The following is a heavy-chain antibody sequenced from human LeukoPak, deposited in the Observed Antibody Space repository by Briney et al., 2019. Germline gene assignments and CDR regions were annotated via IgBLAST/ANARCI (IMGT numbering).Heavy chain of an antibody. CDR1: GGSISSYY. Sequence: PSETLSLTCTVSGGSISSYYWSWIRQPPGKGLGWVGFIYYSGSTNYNTSLKSRVTISVDTSKNQFSLKLSSVTAADTAVYYCARDGRYYFDYWGQGTLVTVSS. J-gene: IGHJ4*02. CDR3: ARDGRYYFDY. CDR2: IYYSGST. D-gene: IGHD1-26*01. V-gene: IGHV4-59*01.